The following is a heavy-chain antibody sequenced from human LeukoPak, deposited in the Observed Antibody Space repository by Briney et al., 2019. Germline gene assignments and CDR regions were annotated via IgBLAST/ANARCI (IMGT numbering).Heavy chain of an antibody. V-gene: IGHV4-34*01. J-gene: IGHJ4*02. CDR1: GGSFSGYY. CDR2: INHSGST. D-gene: IGHD6-19*01. CDR3: ARGEYSSGWYSY. Sequence: SETLSLTCAVYGGSFSGYYWSWIRQPPEKGLEWIGEINHSGSTNYNPSLKSRVTISVDTSKNQFSLKLSSVTAADTAVYYCARGEYSSGWYSYWGQGTLVTVSS.